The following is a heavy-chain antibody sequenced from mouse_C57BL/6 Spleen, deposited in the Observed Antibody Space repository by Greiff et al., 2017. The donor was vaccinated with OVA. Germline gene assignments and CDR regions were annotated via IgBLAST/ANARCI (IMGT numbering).Heavy chain of an antibody. CDR1: GYAFSSSW. J-gene: IGHJ1*03. Sequence: QVQLKESGPELVKPGASVKISCKASGYAFSSSWMNWVKQRPGKGLEWIGRIYPGDGDTNYNGKFKGKATLTADKSSSTAYMQLSSLTSEVSAVYFCARFYYAVWGTGTTVTVSA. V-gene: IGHV1-82*01. CDR2: IYPGDGDT. CDR3: ARFYYAV.